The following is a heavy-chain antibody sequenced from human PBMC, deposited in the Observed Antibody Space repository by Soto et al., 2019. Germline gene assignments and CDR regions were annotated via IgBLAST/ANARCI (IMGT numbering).Heavy chain of an antibody. J-gene: IGHJ6*02. V-gene: IGHV5-51*01. Sequence: PGESLNISCKGSGYSFTSYWIGWVRQMPGKGLECMGIIYPGDSDTRYSPSFQGQVTISADKSISTAYLQWSSLKASDTAMYYCVRTAAAGKYYYGMDVWGQGTTVTVSS. D-gene: IGHD6-13*01. CDR3: VRTAAAGKYYYGMDV. CDR1: GYSFTSYW. CDR2: IYPGDSDT.